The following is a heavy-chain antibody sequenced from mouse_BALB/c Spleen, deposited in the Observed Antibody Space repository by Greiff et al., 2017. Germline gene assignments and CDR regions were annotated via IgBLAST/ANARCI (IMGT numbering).Heavy chain of an antibody. V-gene: IGHV1-22*01. J-gene: IGHJ1*01. Sequence: VQLQQPGAELVKPGASVKLSCKASGYTFTSYWMHWVKQSHGKSLEWIGGINPNNGGTSYNQKFKGKATLTVDKSSSTAYMELRSLTSEDSAVYYCASEGSNWYFDVWGAGTTVTVSS. CDR2: INPNNGGT. CDR3: ASEGSNWYFDV. CDR1: GYTFTSYW.